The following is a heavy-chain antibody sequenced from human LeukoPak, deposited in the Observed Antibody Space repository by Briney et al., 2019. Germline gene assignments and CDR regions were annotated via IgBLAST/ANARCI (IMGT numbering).Heavy chain of an antibody. D-gene: IGHD3-22*01. V-gene: IGHV3-23*01. J-gene: IGHJ4*02. CDR1: GFTITNYA. CDR3: VRGEVAVQYYFES. CDR2: LSTSPR. Sequence: GGSLALSCAASGFTITNYAMSWVRQGPGKGLEWVSGLSTSPRYADSVRGRFIVSRDHSRNTFSLKMNSLRAEDTAVYYCVRGEVAVQYYFESWGQGTLVTVSS.